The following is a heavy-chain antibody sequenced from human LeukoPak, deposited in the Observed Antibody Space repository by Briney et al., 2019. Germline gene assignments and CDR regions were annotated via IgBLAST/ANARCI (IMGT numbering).Heavy chain of an antibody. J-gene: IGHJ4*02. Sequence: GGSLRLSCAASGFTFSNAWTNWVRQAPGKGLEWVAFISYDGGYKYYADSVKGRFTISRDNSKNTLYLQMNSLRAEDTAVYYCAKDPRRYSRTGGYFDYWGQGTLVTVSS. CDR1: GFTFSNAW. CDR2: ISYDGGYK. D-gene: IGHD6-13*01. V-gene: IGHV3-30*18. CDR3: AKDPRRYSRTGGYFDY.